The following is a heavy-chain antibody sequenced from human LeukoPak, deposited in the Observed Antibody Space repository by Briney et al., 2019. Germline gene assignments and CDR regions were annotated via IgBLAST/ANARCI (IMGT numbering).Heavy chain of an antibody. Sequence: GGSLRLSCAASGFTFSSYGMSWVRQAPGKGLEWVSSISVGSRYIFYADSVKGRFTISRDNAKNSLYLHMNSLRAEDTAVYYCARDSRHHRFLYWDWFDPWGQGTLVTVSS. CDR3: ARDSRHHRFLYWDWFDP. CDR2: ISVGSRYI. J-gene: IGHJ5*02. CDR1: GFTFSSYG. D-gene: IGHD2/OR15-2a*01. V-gene: IGHV3-21*06.